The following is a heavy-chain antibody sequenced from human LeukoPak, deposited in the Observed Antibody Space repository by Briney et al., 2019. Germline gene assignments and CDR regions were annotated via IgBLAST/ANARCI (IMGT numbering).Heavy chain of an antibody. J-gene: IGHJ5*01. D-gene: IGHD4-17*01. Sequence: GASVKVSCRASGGTFSSYAISWVRQAPGQGLEWMGWGNPRSGGINYAQKFQDRVTMTRDTSISTAYMELSSLRSDDTAVYYCARTRNGKPDFWGHGTLVTVSS. CDR1: GGTFSSYA. CDR2: GNPRSGGI. V-gene: IGHV1-2*02. CDR3: ARTRNGKPDF.